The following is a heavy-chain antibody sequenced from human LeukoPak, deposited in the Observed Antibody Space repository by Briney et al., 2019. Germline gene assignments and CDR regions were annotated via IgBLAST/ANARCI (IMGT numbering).Heavy chain of an antibody. J-gene: IGHJ4*02. V-gene: IGHV4-39*07. CDR3: ARGLWYFDY. CDR1: GVSISSSSYY. D-gene: IGHD2-21*01. Sequence: SETLSLTCTVSGVSISSSSYYWSWIRQPPGKGLEWIGEINHSGSTNYNPSLKSRVTISVDTSKNQFSLKLSSVTAADTAVYYCARGLWYFDYWGQGTLVTVSS. CDR2: INHSGST.